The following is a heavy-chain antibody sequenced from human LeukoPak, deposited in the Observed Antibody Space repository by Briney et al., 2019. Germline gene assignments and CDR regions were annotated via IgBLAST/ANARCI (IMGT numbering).Heavy chain of an antibody. CDR1: GSTFSTFA. D-gene: IGHD2-21*02. CDR3: AKDIVGGGDDY. V-gene: IGHV3-23*01. CDR2: IFPSGGEI. Sequence: GGSLRLSCAASGSTFSTFAMIWVRQPPGKGLEWVSSIFPSGGEIHYADSVRGRFTISRDNAKNSIYLQMNSLRVEDTAVYYCAKDIVGGGDDYWGQGTLVIVSS. J-gene: IGHJ4*02.